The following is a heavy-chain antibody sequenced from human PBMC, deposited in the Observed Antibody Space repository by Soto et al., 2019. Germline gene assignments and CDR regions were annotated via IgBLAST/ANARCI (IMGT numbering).Heavy chain of an antibody. CDR2: ISAYNGNT. Sequence: ASVKVSCKASGYTFTSYGISWVRQAPGQGLEWMGWISAYNGNTNYAQKLQGRVTMTTDTSNGIAYLQMNSLNIEDSAVYYCSGAESPDTAYFSLYWGQGTLVTVSS. D-gene: IGHD1-26*01. V-gene: IGHV1-18*01. CDR1: GYTFTSYG. J-gene: IGHJ4*02. CDR3: SGAESPDTAYFSLY.